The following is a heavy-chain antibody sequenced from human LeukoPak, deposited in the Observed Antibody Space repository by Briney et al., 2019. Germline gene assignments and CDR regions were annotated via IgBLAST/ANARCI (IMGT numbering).Heavy chain of an antibody. D-gene: IGHD3-22*01. CDR2: INPGNGNT. V-gene: IGHV1-3*01. CDR3: ANWAGTPAGYFSGPLDY. CDR1: GYTLTDHD. J-gene: IGHJ4*02. Sequence: ASVKVSCKASGYTLTDHDIHWVRQAPGQRLEWMGWINPGNGNTKYSQKFQGRVTITRDTFASTAYMELSSLTFEDTAVYYCANWAGTPAGYFSGPLDYWAQEILVTVSS.